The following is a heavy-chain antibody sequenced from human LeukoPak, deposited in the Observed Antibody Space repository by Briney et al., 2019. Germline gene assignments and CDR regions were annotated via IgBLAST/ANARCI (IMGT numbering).Heavy chain of an antibody. J-gene: IGHJ4*02. D-gene: IGHD1-26*01. CDR3: ARDGFGGSYSF. CDR1: GFTFSSYW. V-gene: IGHV3-74*03. CDR2: INGDGITT. Sequence: GGSLRLSCAASGFTFSSYWMHWVRQAPGKGLVWVSRINGDGITTTYADSVKDRFTISRDNAKNTLYLQMNSLRAEDTAVYYCARDGFGGSYSFWGQGTLVTVSS.